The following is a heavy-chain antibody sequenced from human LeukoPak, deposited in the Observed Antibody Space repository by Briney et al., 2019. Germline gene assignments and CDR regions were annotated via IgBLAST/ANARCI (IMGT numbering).Heavy chain of an antibody. D-gene: IGHD3-3*01. CDR1: GYTFTSYD. V-gene: IGHV1-8*01. Sequence: VKVSCKASGYTFTSYDINWVRQATGQGLEWMGWMNPNSGNTGYAQKFQGRVTMTRNTSISTAYMELSSLRSEDTAVYYCARGGYDFRYYYYGMDVWGQGTTVTVSS. CDR3: ARGGYDFRYYYYGMDV. J-gene: IGHJ6*02. CDR2: MNPNSGNT.